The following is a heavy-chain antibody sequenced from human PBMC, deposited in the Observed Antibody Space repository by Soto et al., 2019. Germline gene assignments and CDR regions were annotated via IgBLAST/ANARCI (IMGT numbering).Heavy chain of an antibody. CDR3: AKWEGYSWFDP. V-gene: IGHV4-59*01. J-gene: IGHJ5*02. CDR2: IHYSGST. CDR1: GDSITNSW. Sequence: QVHLQESGPGLVNPSETLSLTCSVSGDSITNSWWTWIRQSPGKGPEWIGYIHYSGSTNSNPSLKSRVTISIDASKNQFSLKLTYVTAADTAVYYCAKWEGYSWFDPWGQGTLVTVSS. D-gene: IGHD1-26*01.